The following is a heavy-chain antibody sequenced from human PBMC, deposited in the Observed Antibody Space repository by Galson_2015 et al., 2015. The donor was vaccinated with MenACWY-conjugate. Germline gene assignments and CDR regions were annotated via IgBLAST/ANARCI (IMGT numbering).Heavy chain of an antibody. J-gene: IGHJ4*02. CDR3: ARDPSDKGFDY. CDR1: GDTFTSYG. CDR2: IIPTRGTT. D-gene: IGHD2-21*02. V-gene: IGHV1-69*11. Sequence: SVKVSCKASGDTFTSYGISWVRQTPGKGLEWMGRIIPTRGTTEYARKFQDRVTITADESTRTAYMEMNSLTSEDTDVYYCARDPSDKGFDYWGQGTLITVSS.